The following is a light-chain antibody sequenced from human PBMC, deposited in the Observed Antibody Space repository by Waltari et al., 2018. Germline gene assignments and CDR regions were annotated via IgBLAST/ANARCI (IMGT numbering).Light chain of an antibody. CDR1: TSDVGGHNF. CDR2: EVN. CDR3: AAYGGGDIL. J-gene: IGLJ2*01. V-gene: IGLV2-8*01. Sequence: QSALTQPPSASGSPGQSVTISCTATTSDVGGHNFVSWYQQRPGEAPKLIIYEVNQRPSCVPFRFTGSQSGYTASLAGSWLQAEDEADYYCAAYGGGDILFGGGTKLTVL.